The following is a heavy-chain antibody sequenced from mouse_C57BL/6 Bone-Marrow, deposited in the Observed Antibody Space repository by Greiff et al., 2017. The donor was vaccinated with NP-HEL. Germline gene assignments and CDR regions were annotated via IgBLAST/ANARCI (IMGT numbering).Heavy chain of an antibody. CDR2: ISDGGSYT. CDR1: GFTFSSYA. J-gene: IGHJ4*01. D-gene: IGHD2-3*01. Sequence: EVKLQESGGGLVKPGGSLKLSCAASGFTFSSYAMSWVRQTPEKRLEWVATISDGGSYTYYPDNVKGRFTISRDNAKNNLYLQMSHLKSEDTAMYYFARDGYYGDYAMDYWGQGTSVTVSS. CDR3: ARDGYYGDYAMDY. V-gene: IGHV5-4*01.